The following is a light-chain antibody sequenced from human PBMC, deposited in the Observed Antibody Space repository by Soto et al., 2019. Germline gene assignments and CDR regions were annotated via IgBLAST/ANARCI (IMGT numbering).Light chain of an antibody. V-gene: IGLV1-44*01. Sequence: QSVLTQPHSASGTPGQRVTISCSGSSSNIGSNSVHWFQQVPRTAPKPLIYSSNQRPSGVPERFSGSKSGTSASLAISGLQSEDEADYYCAAWDDSLNGHIFGTGTKVTVL. CDR2: SSN. CDR1: SSNIGSNS. CDR3: AAWDDSLNGHI. J-gene: IGLJ1*01.